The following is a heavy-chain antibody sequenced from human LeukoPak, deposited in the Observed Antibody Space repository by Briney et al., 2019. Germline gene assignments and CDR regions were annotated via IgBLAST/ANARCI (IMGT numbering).Heavy chain of an antibody. CDR3: AAHYYDSSGYVDY. Sequence: AGGSLRHSCAASGFTFSSYAMHWVRQAPGKGLEWVAVISYDGSNKYYADSVKGRFTISRDNSKNTLYLQMNSLRAEDTAVYYCAAHYYDSSGYVDYWGQGTLVTVSS. CDR1: GFTFSSYA. J-gene: IGHJ4*02. D-gene: IGHD3-22*01. V-gene: IGHV3-30-3*01. CDR2: ISYDGSNK.